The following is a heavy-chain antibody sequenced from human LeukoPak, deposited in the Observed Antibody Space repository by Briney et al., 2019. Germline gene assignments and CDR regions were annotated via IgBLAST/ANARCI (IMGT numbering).Heavy chain of an antibody. V-gene: IGHV3-48*03. J-gene: IGHJ4*02. D-gene: IGHD6-19*01. CDR3: ALLAVASDFDY. CDR1: GFPFSVYK. CDR2: IGSSGTTI. Sequence: GGSLRLSCAASGFPFSVYKMNWVRQAPGKGLEWVSNIGSSGTTIYYADSVRGRFSISRDNAKSSLYLQMNSLRVEDTAVYYCALLAVASDFDYWGQGALVTVSS.